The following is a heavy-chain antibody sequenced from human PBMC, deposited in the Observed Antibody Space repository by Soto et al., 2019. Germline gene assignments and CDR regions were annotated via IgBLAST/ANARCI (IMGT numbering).Heavy chain of an antibody. D-gene: IGHD3-10*01. J-gene: IGHJ3*02. CDR2: IIPIFGTA. V-gene: IGHV1-69*06. CDR1: GGTFSSYA. CDR3: AGAYYYGSGSYDI. Sequence: ASVKVSCKASGGTFSSYAISWVRQAPGQGLEWMGGIIPIFGTANYAQKFQGRVTITADKSTSTAYMELSSLRSEDTAMYYCAGAYYYGSGSYDIWGQGTMVTVSS.